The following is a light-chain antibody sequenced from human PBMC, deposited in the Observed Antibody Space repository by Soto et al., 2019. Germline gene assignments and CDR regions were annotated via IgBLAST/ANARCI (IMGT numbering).Light chain of an antibody. CDR3: CSYVGATTYV. Sequence: QSVLTQPASVSGSPGQSITISCSGTSSSIGGYNVVSWYQQHPVNAPKVIVYEGIKRPSGVSDRFSGSTSGSTASLTISGLQAEDEAEYFCCSYVGATTYVFGSGTKLTVL. CDR1: SSSIGGYNV. CDR2: EGI. V-gene: IGLV2-23*01. J-gene: IGLJ1*01.